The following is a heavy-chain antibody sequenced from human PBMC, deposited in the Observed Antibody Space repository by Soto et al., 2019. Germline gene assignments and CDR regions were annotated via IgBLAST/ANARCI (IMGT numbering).Heavy chain of an antibody. CDR2: ISDGGTTT. CDR3: AKMTALTRLDY. J-gene: IGHJ4*02. V-gene: IGHV3-23*01. CDR1: GFTFSSYS. D-gene: IGHD3-9*01. Sequence: GGSLRLSCAASGFTFSSYSMNWVRQAPGKGLEWVSTISDGGTTTYYADSVKGRFTNSRDNSKNTLFLQMNSLRAEDTAVYFCAKMTALTRLDYWAQGTLVTVSS.